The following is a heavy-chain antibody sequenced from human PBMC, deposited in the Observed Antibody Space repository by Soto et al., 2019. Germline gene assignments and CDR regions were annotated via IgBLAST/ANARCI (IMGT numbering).Heavy chain of an antibody. J-gene: IGHJ2*01. V-gene: IGHV3-23*01. CDR3: AKRTVGWYFDL. Sequence: EVQLLESGGGLVQPGGSLRLSCAASGFTFSSYAMNWVRQAPGKGLEWVSVISGSGGSTYYADSVKGRFTISRDNSKNTLYRRMNRLRAEDTAVYYCAKRTVGWYFDLWGRGTLVTVSS. CDR2: ISGSGGST. CDR1: GFTFSSYA. D-gene: IGHD4-17*01.